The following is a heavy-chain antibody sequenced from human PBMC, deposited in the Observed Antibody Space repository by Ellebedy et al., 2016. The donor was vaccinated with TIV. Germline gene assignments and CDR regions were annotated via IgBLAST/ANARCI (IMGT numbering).Heavy chain of an antibody. J-gene: IGHJ6*02. V-gene: IGHV1-24*01. CDR1: GYTLTELS. Sequence: ASVKVSCKVSGYTLTELSMHWVRQAPGKGLEWMGGFDPEDGETIYAQKFQGRVTMTEDTSTDTAYMELSSLRSEDTAVYYCATRSRVAAATHYYYYYGMDVWGQGTTVTVSS. CDR2: FDPEDGET. CDR3: ATRSRVAAATHYYYYYGMDV. D-gene: IGHD6-13*01.